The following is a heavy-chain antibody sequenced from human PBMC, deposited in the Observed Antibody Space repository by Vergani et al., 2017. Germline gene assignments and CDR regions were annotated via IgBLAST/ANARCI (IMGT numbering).Heavy chain of an antibody. CDR3: AVIELRIQLWKFDP. CDR2: IVVGSGNT. D-gene: IGHD5-18*01. CDR1: GFTFTSSA. J-gene: IGHJ5*02. V-gene: IGHV1-58*01. Sequence: QMQLVQSGPEVKKPGTSVKVSCKASGFTFTSSAVQWVRQARGQRLEWIGWIVVGSGNTNYAQKFQERVTITRDMSTSTAYMELSSLRSEDTAVYYCAVIELRIQLWKFDPWGQGTLVTVSS.